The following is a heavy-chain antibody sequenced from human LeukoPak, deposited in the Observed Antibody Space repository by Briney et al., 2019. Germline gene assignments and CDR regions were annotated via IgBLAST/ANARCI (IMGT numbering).Heavy chain of an antibody. Sequence: SGKVSCKASGGTFSSYAISWVRQAPGQGLEWMGRIIPILGIANYAQKFQGRVTITADKSTSTAYMELSSLRSEDTAVYYCARNNRSPQAAFDIWGQGTMVTVSS. CDR2: IIPILGIA. CDR3: ARNNRSPQAAFDI. V-gene: IGHV1-69*04. J-gene: IGHJ3*02. D-gene: IGHD1-14*01. CDR1: GGTFSSYA.